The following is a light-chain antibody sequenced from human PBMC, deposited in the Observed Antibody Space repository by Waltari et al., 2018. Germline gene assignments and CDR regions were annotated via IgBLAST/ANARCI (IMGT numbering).Light chain of an antibody. CDR3: QQYNDYPLT. Sequence: DIQMTQSPSTLSASVGDRVSITCRASQIISTWLAWYQQKPGKAPKLLIDKTSGLESGVPSRFSGSGSGTEFTLTISSLQPDDFATYYCQQYNDYPLTFGGGTKVEIK. V-gene: IGKV1-5*03. CDR1: QIISTW. CDR2: KTS. J-gene: IGKJ4*01.